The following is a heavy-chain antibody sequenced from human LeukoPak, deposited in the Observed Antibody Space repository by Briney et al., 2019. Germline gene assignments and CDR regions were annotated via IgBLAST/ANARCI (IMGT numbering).Heavy chain of an antibody. CDR1: GSTFSSYW. Sequence: GGSLRLSCAASGSTFSSYWMSWVRQALGKGLEWVASIKQDGSEKYCVDFVKGRFTISRDNANNSLYLQMNSLRADDTAVYYCARDIGLRKAAPPGWFDPWGQGALVTVSS. CDR3: ARDIGLRKAAPPGWFDP. V-gene: IGHV3-7*01. D-gene: IGHD6-6*01. J-gene: IGHJ5*02. CDR2: IKQDGSEK.